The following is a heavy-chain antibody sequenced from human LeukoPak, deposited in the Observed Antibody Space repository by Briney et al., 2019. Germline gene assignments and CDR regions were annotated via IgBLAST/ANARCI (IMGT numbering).Heavy chain of an antibody. CDR1: GGSFSGYY. CDR2: INHSGST. V-gene: IGHV4-34*01. D-gene: IGHD6-13*01. CDR3: ARNTAAAGTNY. J-gene: IGHJ4*02. Sequence: SETLSLTCAVYGGSFSGYYWSWIRQPPGKGLEWIGEINHSGSTNYNPSLKSRATISVDTSKNQFSLKLSSVTAADTAVYYCARNTAAAGTNYWGQGTLVTVSS.